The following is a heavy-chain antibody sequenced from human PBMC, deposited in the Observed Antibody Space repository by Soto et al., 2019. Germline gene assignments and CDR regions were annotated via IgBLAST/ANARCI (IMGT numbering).Heavy chain of an antibody. J-gene: IGHJ3*02. V-gene: IGHV4-31*03. Sequence: QVLLQESGPGLLKPSQTLSLACTVSGGSLSSGDYYWTWIRQHPGKDLEWIGHIYYSGSTYYNPSHKSRLNMSVDSSKNQFYLNVSSVTAADTAVYYCARDRGDSPVDGAFDIWGQGTLVTVSS. CDR2: IYYSGST. CDR1: GGSLSSGDYY. CDR3: ARDRGDSPVDGAFDI. D-gene: IGHD2-21*02.